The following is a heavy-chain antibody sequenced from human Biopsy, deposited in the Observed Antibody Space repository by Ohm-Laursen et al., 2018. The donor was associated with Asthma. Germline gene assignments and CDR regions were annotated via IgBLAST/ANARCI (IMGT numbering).Heavy chain of an antibody. J-gene: IGHJ6*02. D-gene: IGHD6-13*01. CDR1: GGSFSGYY. Sequence: SETLSLTCAVYGGSFSGYYWSWIHQPPGKGLEWIGEINHSGSTNYNPSLKSRVTISVDTSKNQFSLKLSSVTAADTAVYYCARMTNDRIAAAGRYYYYGMDVWGQGTTVTVSS. CDR3: ARMTNDRIAAAGRYYYYGMDV. V-gene: IGHV4-34*01. CDR2: INHSGST.